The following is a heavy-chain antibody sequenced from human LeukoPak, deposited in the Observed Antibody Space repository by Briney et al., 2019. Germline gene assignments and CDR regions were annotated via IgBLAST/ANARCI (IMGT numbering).Heavy chain of an antibody. D-gene: IGHD5-12*01. CDR3: AKLPSSGYASYYYMDV. J-gene: IGHJ6*03. CDR1: GFTVSSNS. Sequence: GGSLRLSCTVSGFTVSSNSMSWVRQAPGKGLEWVSAISGSGGSTYYADSVKGRFTISRDNSKNTLYLQMNSLRAEDTAVYYCAKLPSSGYASYYYMDVWGKGTTVTISS. CDR2: ISGSGGST. V-gene: IGHV3-23*01.